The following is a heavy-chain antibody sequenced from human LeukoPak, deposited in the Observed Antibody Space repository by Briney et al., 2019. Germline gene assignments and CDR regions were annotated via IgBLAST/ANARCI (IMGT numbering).Heavy chain of an antibody. V-gene: IGHV3-15*01. D-gene: IGHD2-2*01. Sequence: GGSLRLSCAASGFPFSSYEMNWVRQAPGKGLEWVGRIKSKTDGGTTDYAAPVKGRFTISRDDSKNTLYLQMNSLKTEDTAVYYCTTDRLPIGYCSSTSCPSFVSYYYMDVWGKGTTVTVSS. CDR3: TTDRLPIGYCSSTSCPSFVSYYYMDV. J-gene: IGHJ6*03. CDR2: IKSKTDGGTT. CDR1: GFPFSSYE.